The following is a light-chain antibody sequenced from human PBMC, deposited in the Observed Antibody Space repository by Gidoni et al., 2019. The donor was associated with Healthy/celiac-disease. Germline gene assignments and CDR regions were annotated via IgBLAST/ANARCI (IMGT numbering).Light chain of an antibody. Sequence: DFRMTQSPSSLSASVGDRVTIPCRASQSISSYLNWYQQKPGKAPKRLIYAASSLQSGVPSRFSGSGAGTDFTLTISSLQPEDFATYYCQQSYSTPPLTFGGGTKVEIK. V-gene: IGKV1-39*01. J-gene: IGKJ4*01. CDR3: QQSYSTPPLT. CDR1: QSISSY. CDR2: AAS.